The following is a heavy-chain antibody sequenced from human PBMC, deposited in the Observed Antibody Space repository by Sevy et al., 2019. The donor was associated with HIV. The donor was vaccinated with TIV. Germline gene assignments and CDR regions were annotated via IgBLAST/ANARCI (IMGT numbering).Heavy chain of an antibody. J-gene: IGHJ6*02. CDR2: ISSSSNYI. Sequence: GGSLRLSCAASGFTFSSYNMNWVRQPPGKGLERVSSISSSSNYITYADSVKGRFTISRDNAKNSLYLEMNTLRAEDTAVYYCARVVAYCSGGTCFPGYYYGMDVWGQGTTVTVSS. V-gene: IGHV3-21*01. D-gene: IGHD2-15*01. CDR1: GFTFSSYN. CDR3: ARVVAYCSGGTCFPGYYYGMDV.